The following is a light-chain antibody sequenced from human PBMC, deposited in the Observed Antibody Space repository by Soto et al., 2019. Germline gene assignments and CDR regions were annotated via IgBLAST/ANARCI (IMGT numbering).Light chain of an antibody. CDR1: RSVDTY. Sequence: EIVLTQSPATLSLSPGKRATLSCRASRSVDTYLAWYQQKLGQAPRLLIYDASSRATGIPARFSGNGSGTDFTLTISSLEPEDFAVYYCQQLKNWPPVTFGGGTKVETK. CDR2: DAS. CDR3: QQLKNWPPVT. J-gene: IGKJ4*01. V-gene: IGKV3-11*01.